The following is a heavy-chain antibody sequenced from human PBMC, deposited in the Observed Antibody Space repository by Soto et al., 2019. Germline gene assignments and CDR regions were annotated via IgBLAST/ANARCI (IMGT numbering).Heavy chain of an antibody. V-gene: IGHV1-18*01. CDR1: GYAFAFYG. CDR2: ISAYTGNT. CDR3: ARGPESRSTAYFDY. J-gene: IGHJ4*02. D-gene: IGHD1-26*01. Sequence: LVKCSWKTSGYAFAFYGVTWVIQANGQGLEWMGWISAYTGNTNYAQKVQGRVTMSTDTSTSTAYLELRSLRSDDTAVYYCARGPESRSTAYFDYWGQGTLVTVSS.